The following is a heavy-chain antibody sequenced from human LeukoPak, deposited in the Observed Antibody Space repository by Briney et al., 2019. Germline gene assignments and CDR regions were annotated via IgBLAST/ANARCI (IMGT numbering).Heavy chain of an antibody. J-gene: IGHJ4*02. CDR3: ARVYDYRSPLDY. D-gene: IGHD4-11*01. V-gene: IGHV1-2*02. Sequence: ASVKVSCKASGYTFTGYYMHWVRQAPGQGLEWMGWINPNSGGTNYAQKFQGRVTMTRDTSTSTVYMEMSSLRSEDTAVYYCARVYDYRSPLDYWGQGTLVTVSS. CDR1: GYTFTGYY. CDR2: INPNSGGT.